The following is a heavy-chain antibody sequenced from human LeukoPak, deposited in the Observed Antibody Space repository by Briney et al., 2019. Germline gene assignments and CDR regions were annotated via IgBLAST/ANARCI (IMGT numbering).Heavy chain of an antibody. D-gene: IGHD6-19*01. Sequence: PGGSLRLSCAASGFAFSRYSMNWVRQAPGKGLEWVSDISSSIYYADSVKGRFTISRDNAKNSLYLQMNSLRAEDTAVYYCVREGSSGWYQFDYWGQGTLVTVSS. CDR1: GFAFSRYS. CDR3: VREGSSGWYQFDY. J-gene: IGHJ4*02. V-gene: IGHV3-48*01. CDR2: ISSSI.